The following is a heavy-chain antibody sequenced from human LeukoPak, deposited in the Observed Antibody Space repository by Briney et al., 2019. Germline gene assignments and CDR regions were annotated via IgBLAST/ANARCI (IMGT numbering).Heavy chain of an antibody. J-gene: IGHJ3*02. D-gene: IGHD4-17*01. Sequence: SGGSLRLSCAASGFTFSSYAMSWVRQAPGKGLEWVSAISGSGGSTYYADSVKGRFTISRDKSKNTLYLQMDSLRAEDTAVYYCAKDKTTVTPRGLDIWGQGTMVTVSS. CDR3: AKDKTTVTPRGLDI. CDR1: GFTFSSYA. V-gene: IGHV3-23*01. CDR2: ISGSGGST.